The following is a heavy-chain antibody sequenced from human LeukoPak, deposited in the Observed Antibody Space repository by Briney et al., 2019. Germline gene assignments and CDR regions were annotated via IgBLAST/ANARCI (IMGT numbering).Heavy chain of an antibody. CDR1: GFTFSTYW. J-gene: IGHJ6*01. CDR2: INNVGSST. Sequence: GGSLTLSCAASGFTFSTYWMHWVRQVPGKGLVWFSRINNVGSSTTYADSVKGRFTIYRDNAKNTLYLQMKSLRVEDTAVYYCARGLYYGMDVWGQGTTVSVLS. V-gene: IGHV3-74*01. CDR3: ARGLYYGMDV.